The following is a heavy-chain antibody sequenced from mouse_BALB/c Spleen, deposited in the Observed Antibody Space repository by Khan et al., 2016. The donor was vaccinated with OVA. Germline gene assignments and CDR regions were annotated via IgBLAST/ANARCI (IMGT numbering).Heavy chain of an antibody. J-gene: IGHJ3*01. Sequence: QMQLEESGPGLVQPSQSLSITCTVSGFSLTTYGVHWVRQSPGKGLEWLGVLWSGGSTDYNAPFISRLSISKDSSKSQVFFKMNSLQVNDTAIYYCARNYDYDEGLAYWGQGTLVTVSA. D-gene: IGHD2-4*01. V-gene: IGHV2-2*02. CDR3: ARNYDYDEGLAY. CDR1: GFSLTTYG. CDR2: LWSGGST.